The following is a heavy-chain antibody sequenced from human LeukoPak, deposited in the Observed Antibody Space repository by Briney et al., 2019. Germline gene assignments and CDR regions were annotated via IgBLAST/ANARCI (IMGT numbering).Heavy chain of an antibody. V-gene: IGHV3-7*01. CDR3: ARENTAVPGGDC. CDR2: IKQDGSEK. Sequence: PGGSPRLSCAASGFTISPYWMSWVRQAPGKGLEWVANIKQDGSEKYYVDSVKGRFAISRDNAKNSVYLQMNGLRAEDTAVYYCARENTAVPGGDCWGQGTLVTVSS. D-gene: IGHD5-18*01. CDR1: GFTISPYW. J-gene: IGHJ4*02.